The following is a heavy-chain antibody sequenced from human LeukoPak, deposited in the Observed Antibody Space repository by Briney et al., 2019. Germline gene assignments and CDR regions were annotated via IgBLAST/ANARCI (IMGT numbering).Heavy chain of an antibody. CDR1: GYTFTGYY. V-gene: IGHV1-2*02. CDR3: ATSTAYDSSGYYYFDY. CDR2: INPNSGGT. D-gene: IGHD3-22*01. J-gene: IGHJ4*02. Sequence: ASVKVSYKASGYTFTGYYMHWVRQAPGQGLEWMGWINPNSGGTNYAQKFQGRVTMTRDTSISTAYMELSRLRSDDTAVYYCATSTAYDSSGYYYFDYWGQGTLVTVSS.